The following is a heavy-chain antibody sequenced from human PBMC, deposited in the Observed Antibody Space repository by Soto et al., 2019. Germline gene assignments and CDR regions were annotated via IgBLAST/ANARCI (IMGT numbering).Heavy chain of an antibody. J-gene: IGHJ4*02. CDR1: GGSISRGDYY. D-gene: IGHD4-17*01. Sequence: PSETLSLTCTVSGGSISRGDYYWSWIRQPPGKGLEWIGYIYYSGSTYYNPSLKSRVTISVDTSKNQFSLKLSSVTAADTAVYYCAREIPHGDYGTYFDYWGQGTLVTVSS. V-gene: IGHV4-30-4*01. CDR2: IYYSGST. CDR3: AREIPHGDYGTYFDY.